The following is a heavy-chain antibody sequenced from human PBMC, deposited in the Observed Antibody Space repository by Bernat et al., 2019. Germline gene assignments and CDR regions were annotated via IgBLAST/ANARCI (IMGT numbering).Heavy chain of an antibody. CDR3: AREGHIVVVPAAIPRDVGYYGMDV. CDR2: ISSSSSTI. J-gene: IGHJ6*02. Sequence: EVQLVESGGGLVQPGGSLRLSCAASGFTFSSYSMNWVRQAPGKGLEWVSYISSSSSTIYYADSVKGRFTISRDNAKNSLYLQMNSLRAEDTAVYYCAREGHIVVVPAAIPRDVGYYGMDVWGQGTTVTVSS. D-gene: IGHD2-2*02. V-gene: IGHV3-48*01. CDR1: GFTFSSYS.